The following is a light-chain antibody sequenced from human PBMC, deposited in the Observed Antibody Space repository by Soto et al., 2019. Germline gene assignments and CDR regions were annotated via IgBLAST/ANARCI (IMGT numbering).Light chain of an antibody. CDR3: QQRSIWPPIT. V-gene: IGKV3-11*01. Sequence: EIVLTQFPATLSLSPGERATLSCRASQSVNNYLAWYQQKPGQAPRLLVYDASNTATGVPARFSGSGSGTDFTLTISSLEPEDFVVYYCQQRSIWPPITFGQGTRLEIK. J-gene: IGKJ5*01. CDR1: QSVNNY. CDR2: DAS.